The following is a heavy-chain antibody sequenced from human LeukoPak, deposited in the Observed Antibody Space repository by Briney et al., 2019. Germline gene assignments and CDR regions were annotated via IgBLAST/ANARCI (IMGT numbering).Heavy chain of an antibody. CDR3: AKSSLGYFDWADSYSYYYYYYMDV. CDR2: ISGSGGST. J-gene: IGHJ6*03. D-gene: IGHD3-9*01. CDR1: GFTFSSYT. V-gene: IGHV3-23*01. Sequence: GGSLRLSCAASGFTFSSYTMNWVRQAPGKGLEWVSAISGSGGSTYYADSVKGRFTISRDNSKNTLYLQMNSLRAEDTAVYYCAKSSLGYFDWADSYSYYYYYYMDVWGKGTTVTVSS.